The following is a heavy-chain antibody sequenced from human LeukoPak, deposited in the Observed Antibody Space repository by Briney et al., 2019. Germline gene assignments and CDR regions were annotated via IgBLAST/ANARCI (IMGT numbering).Heavy chain of an antibody. Sequence: PSETLSLTCTVSGGSLSGHYWSWIRQPPGKRLEWIGYVSYTGRTKYNPSLQSRVTISIDTSKSQFSLKLTSVTSADTAVYSCARLLDNDIGGDHDTFDVWGQGTTVIVSS. J-gene: IGHJ3*01. CDR1: GGSLSGHY. CDR2: VSYTGRT. CDR3: ARLLDNDIGGDHDTFDV. D-gene: IGHD2-21*01. V-gene: IGHV4-59*11.